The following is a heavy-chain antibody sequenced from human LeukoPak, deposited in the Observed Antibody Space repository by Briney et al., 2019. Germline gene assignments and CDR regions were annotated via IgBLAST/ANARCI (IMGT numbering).Heavy chain of an antibody. D-gene: IGHD4-17*01. Sequence: KPSETLSFTCAVYGGSFSGYYWSWIRQPPGKGLEWIGEINHSGSTNYNPSLKSRVTISVDTSKNQFSLKLSSVTAADTAVYYCARGGWAYGDYFFDYWGQGTLVTVSS. CDR1: GGSFSGYY. CDR2: INHSGST. J-gene: IGHJ4*02. CDR3: ARGGWAYGDYFFDY. V-gene: IGHV4-34*01.